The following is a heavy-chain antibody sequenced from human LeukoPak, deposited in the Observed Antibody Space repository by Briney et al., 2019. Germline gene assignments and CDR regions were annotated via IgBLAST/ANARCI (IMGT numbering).Heavy chain of an antibody. D-gene: IGHD3-22*01. CDR2: IYYSGST. CDR1: GGSISSYY. Sequence: SETLSLTCTVSGGSISSYYWSWIRQPPGKGLEWIGYIYYSGSTNYNPSLKSRVTISVDTSKNQFSLKLSSVTAADTAVYYCAKDKSPIFEYYYDSSGSKNDYWGQGTLVTVSS. J-gene: IGHJ4*02. CDR3: AKDKSPIFEYYYDSSGSKNDY. V-gene: IGHV4-59*12.